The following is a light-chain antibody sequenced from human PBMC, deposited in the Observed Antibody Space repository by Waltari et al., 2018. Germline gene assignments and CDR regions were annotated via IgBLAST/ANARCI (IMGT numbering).Light chain of an antibody. Sequence: QSVVTQPPSRSGAPGQRVTIFCSGGSSNIGRNTVNWYQHVPGTAPKLLIYSNDHPPSGVPDRFSGSKSGTSASLAIGGLRSEDEADYYCAAWDDSLNAYVFGSGTRAAVL. CDR1: SSNIGRNT. CDR2: SND. CDR3: AAWDDSLNAYV. V-gene: IGLV1-44*01. J-gene: IGLJ1*01.